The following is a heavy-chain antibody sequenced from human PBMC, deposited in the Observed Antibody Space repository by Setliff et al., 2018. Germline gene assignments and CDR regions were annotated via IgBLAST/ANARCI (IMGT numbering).Heavy chain of an antibody. CDR3: ARGEYSSGWYVRPFDYYFDY. CDR2: ISYDGSNK. D-gene: IGHD6-19*01. J-gene: IGHJ4*02. CDR1: GFTFSSYG. Sequence: GGSLRLSCAASGFTFSSYGMHWVRQAPGKGLEWVAVISYDGSNKYYADSVKGRFTISRDNSKNTLYLQMNSLRAEDTAVYYCARGEYSSGWYVRPFDYYFDYWGQGTLVTVSS. V-gene: IGHV3-30*03.